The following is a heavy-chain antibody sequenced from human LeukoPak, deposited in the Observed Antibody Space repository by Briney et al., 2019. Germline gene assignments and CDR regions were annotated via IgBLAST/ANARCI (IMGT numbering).Heavy chain of an antibody. Sequence: ASVKVSCKASGYTFTSYAMHWVRQAPGQRLEWMAWIKAGNGNTKYSQKFQGRVTITRDTSASTAYMELSSLRSEDTAVYYCAGALGYCSGGSCHDWFDPWGQGTLVTVSS. D-gene: IGHD2-15*01. CDR2: IKAGNGNT. CDR1: GYTFTSYA. CDR3: AGALGYCSGGSCHDWFDP. J-gene: IGHJ5*02. V-gene: IGHV1-3*01.